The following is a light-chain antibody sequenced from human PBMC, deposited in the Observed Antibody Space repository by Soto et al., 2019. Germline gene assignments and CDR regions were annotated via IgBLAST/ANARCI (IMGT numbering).Light chain of an antibody. CDR2: GGS. V-gene: IGKV3-20*01. J-gene: IGKJ2*01. CDR3: QQYYWSPMYN. Sequence: VLTQSPGTLSLSPGERATLSCRASQSVRSSYLAWYQQKPGQAPRLLIYGGSNRATGIPDRFSGSGSGTDFTLTISRLEPEDSAVYFCQQYYWSPMYNFGQGTKLEIK. CDR1: QSVRSSY.